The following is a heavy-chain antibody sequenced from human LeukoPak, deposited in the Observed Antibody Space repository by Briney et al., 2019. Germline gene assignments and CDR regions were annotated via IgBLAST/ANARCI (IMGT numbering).Heavy chain of an antibody. CDR2: IYSGGRT. V-gene: IGHV3-66*02. J-gene: IGHJ6*03. CDR1: GFTASSNY. CDR3: ARGAHYMDV. Sequence: GGSLRLSCAASGFTASSNYMSWVRQAPGKGLEWVSVIYSGGRTYYADSVKGRFTISRDTSKNTLYLQMNSLRAEDTAVYYCARGAHYMDVWGKGTTVTVSS.